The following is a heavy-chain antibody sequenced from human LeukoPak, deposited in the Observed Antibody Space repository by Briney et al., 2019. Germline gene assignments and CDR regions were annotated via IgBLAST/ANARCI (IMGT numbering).Heavy chain of an antibody. V-gene: IGHV3-30*02. D-gene: IGHD6-13*01. Sequence: GGSLRLSCATSGFTFGSYGMHWVRQAPGKGLEWVAFIRYDGSNKYYADSVKGRFTISRDNSRNTLYLQMNSLRAEDTAVYYCAKDRSVGGSSWSLHSDYWGQGTLVTVSS. J-gene: IGHJ4*02. CDR1: GFTFGSYG. CDR2: IRYDGSNK. CDR3: AKDRSVGGSSWSLHSDY.